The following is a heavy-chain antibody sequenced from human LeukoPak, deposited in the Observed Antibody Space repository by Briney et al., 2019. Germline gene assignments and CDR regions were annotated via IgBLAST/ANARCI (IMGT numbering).Heavy chain of an antibody. V-gene: IGHV1-2*02. CDR1: GYTFTHCF. D-gene: IGHD5-18*01. J-gene: IGHJ6*03. CDR3: ARGGYSYGYGYYYYYMDV. CDR2: INPNSGGT. Sequence: GASVKVSCKASGYTFTHCFMHWVRQAPGQGLEWMGWINPNSGGTNYAQKFQGRVTMTRDTSISTAYMELSRLRSDDTAVYYCARGGYSYGYGYYYYYMDVWGKGTTVTVSS.